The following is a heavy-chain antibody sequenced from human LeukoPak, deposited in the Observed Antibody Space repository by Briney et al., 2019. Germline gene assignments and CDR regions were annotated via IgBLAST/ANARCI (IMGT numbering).Heavy chain of an antibody. CDR3: AKGGKWDVTPFDY. V-gene: IGHV3-23*01. CDR2: ISGGGGST. D-gene: IGHD1-26*01. J-gene: IGHJ4*02. Sequence: GGSLRLSCEASGFSFSDAWMNWVRQAPGKGLEWVSTISGGGGSTYYADSVKGRFTISRDNSKNTLYLQVNSLRAEDTAVYYCAKGGKWDVTPFDYWGQGTLVTVSS. CDR1: GFSFSDAW.